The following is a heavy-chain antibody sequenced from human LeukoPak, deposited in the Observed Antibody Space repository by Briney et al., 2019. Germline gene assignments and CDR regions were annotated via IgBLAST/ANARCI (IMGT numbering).Heavy chain of an antibody. D-gene: IGHD3-3*01. V-gene: IGHV4-34*01. CDR3: ARHPLITSGYYYVSLRGDAFDI. J-gene: IGHJ3*02. Sequence: PSETLSLTCAVYGGSFSGYYWSWIRQPPGKGLEWIGEINHSGSTNYNPSLKSRVTISVDTSKNQFSLKLSSVTAADTAVYYCARHPLITSGYYYVSLRGDAFDIWGQGTMVTVSS. CDR2: INHSGST. CDR1: GGSFSGYY.